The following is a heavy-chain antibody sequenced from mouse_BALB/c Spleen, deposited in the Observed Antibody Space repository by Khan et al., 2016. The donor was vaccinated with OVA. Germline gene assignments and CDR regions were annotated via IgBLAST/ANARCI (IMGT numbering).Heavy chain of an antibody. CDR3: AKELWSHYFALDY. CDR2: IWGGGTT. CDR1: GFSLTDYG. Sequence: QVQLKESGPGLVAPSQNLSITCTVSGFSLTDYGVSWIRQPPGMGLEWLGVIWGGGTTYYNSALKSRLSISKDNSKSQVFLKMNSLQTDDTAMYYCAKELWSHYFALDYWGQGASVTVSS. D-gene: IGHD1-1*02. J-gene: IGHJ4*01. V-gene: IGHV2-6-5*01.